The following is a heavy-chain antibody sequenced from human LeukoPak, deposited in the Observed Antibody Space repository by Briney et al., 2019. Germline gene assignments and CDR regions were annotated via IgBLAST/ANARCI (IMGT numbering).Heavy chain of an antibody. Sequence: QAGGSLRLSCAASGFTFSSYTMSWVRQAPGKGLEWVSAIGGSGGSTYYADSVKGRFTIFRDNSKNTLYLQMNSLRAEDTAVYYCAKDFFVAAAGPDAFDIWGQGAMVTVSS. CDR1: GFTFSSYT. CDR3: AKDFFVAAAGPDAFDI. CDR2: IGGSGGST. J-gene: IGHJ3*02. V-gene: IGHV3-23*01. D-gene: IGHD6-13*01.